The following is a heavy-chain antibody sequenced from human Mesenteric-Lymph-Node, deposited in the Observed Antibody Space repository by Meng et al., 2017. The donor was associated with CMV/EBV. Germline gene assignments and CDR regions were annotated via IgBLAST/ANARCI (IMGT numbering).Heavy chain of an antibody. V-gene: IGHV7-4-1*02. CDR1: GGTFSNHA. Sequence: SGGTFSNHAFSWMRQAPGQGLEWMGWINTNTGNPTYAQGFTGRFVFSLDTSVSTAYLQISSLKAEDTAVYYCARGYYYGSGSYYLDYWGQGTLVTVSS. CDR3: ARGYYYGSGSYYLDY. CDR2: INTNTGNP. D-gene: IGHD3-10*01. J-gene: IGHJ4*02.